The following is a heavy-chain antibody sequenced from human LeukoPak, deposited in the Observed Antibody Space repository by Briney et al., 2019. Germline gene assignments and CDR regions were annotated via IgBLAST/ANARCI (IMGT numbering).Heavy chain of an antibody. CDR1: GGSISSYY. Sequence: SETLSLTCTVSGGSISSYYWSWIRQPPGKGLEWIGYIYYSGSTNYNPSLKSRVTISVDTSKNQFSLKLSSVTAADTAVYYCARIWLPFSWFDPWGQGTLVTVSS. D-gene: IGHD5-24*01. CDR3: ARIWLPFSWFDP. J-gene: IGHJ5*02. V-gene: IGHV4-59*01. CDR2: IYYSGST.